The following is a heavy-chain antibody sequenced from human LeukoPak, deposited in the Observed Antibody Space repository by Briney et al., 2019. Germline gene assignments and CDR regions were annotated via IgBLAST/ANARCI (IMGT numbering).Heavy chain of an antibody. D-gene: IGHD1-1*01. Sequence: PGGSLRLSCAASGFTFSSYAMSWVRQAPGKGLEWVSCISGTGGGTYYADSVKGRFTISRDNAKNSLYLQMNSLRAEDTAVYYCARGYLAAFDIWGQGTMVTVSS. J-gene: IGHJ3*02. CDR2: ISGTGGGT. V-gene: IGHV3-23*01. CDR1: GFTFSSYA. CDR3: ARGYLAAFDI.